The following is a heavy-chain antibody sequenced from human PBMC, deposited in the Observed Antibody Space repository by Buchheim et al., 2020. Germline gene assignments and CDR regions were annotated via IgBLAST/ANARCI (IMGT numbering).Heavy chain of an antibody. Sequence: EVQLVESGGGLVQPGGSLRLSCAASGFTFSTYWMHWVRQAPGKGLVWVARINGDATTITYADSVKGRSTISRDNAKNTVSLQMSSLRAEDTAVYYWARAYDNSGGSWGQGTL. D-gene: IGHD3-22*01. V-gene: IGHV3-74*01. J-gene: IGHJ5*02. CDR3: ARAYDNSGGS. CDR2: INGDATTI. CDR1: GFTFSTYW.